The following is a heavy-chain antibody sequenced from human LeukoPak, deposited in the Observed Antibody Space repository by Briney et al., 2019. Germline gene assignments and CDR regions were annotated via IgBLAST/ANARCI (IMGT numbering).Heavy chain of an antibody. CDR2: INPNSGGT. D-gene: IGHD3-9*01. Sequence: ASVKVSFKASGYTFTGYYMHWVRQAPGQGLEWMGWINPNSGGTNYAQKFQGRVTMTRDTSISTAYMELSRLRSDDTAVYYCASNYDILTGSDGMDVWGQGTTVTVPS. CDR3: ASNYDILTGSDGMDV. V-gene: IGHV1-2*02. J-gene: IGHJ6*02. CDR1: GYTFTGYY.